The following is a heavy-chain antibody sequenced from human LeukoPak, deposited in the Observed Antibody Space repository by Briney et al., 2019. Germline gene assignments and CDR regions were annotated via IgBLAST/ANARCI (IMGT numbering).Heavy chain of an antibody. J-gene: IGHJ6*03. D-gene: IGHD4-17*01. CDR2: ISSSGSTI. V-gene: IGHV3-48*03. Sequence: GGSLRLSCAASGFTFSSYEMNWVRQAPGKGLEWVSYISSSGSTIYYADSVKGRFTISGDNAKNSLYLQMNSLRAEDTAVYYCASRNGDYYYYYMDVWGKGTTVTISS. CDR3: ASRNGDYYYYYMDV. CDR1: GFTFSSYE.